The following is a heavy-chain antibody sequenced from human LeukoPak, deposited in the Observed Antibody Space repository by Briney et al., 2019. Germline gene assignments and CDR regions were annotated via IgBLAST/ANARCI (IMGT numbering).Heavy chain of an antibody. CDR1: GGSFSGYY. Sequence: SETLSLTCAVYGGSFSGYYWSWIRQPPGKGLEWIGEINHRGSTNYNPSLKSRVTMSVDKSKNEFSLKLTSVTAADTAVYYCARLPTIAATVVVDFWGQGTLVTVSS. CDR3: ARLPTIAATVVVDF. V-gene: IGHV4-34*01. CDR2: INHRGST. J-gene: IGHJ4*02. D-gene: IGHD6-13*01.